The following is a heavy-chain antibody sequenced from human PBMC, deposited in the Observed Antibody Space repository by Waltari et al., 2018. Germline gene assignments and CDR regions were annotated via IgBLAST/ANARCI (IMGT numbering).Heavy chain of an antibody. CDR3: ARAVVVVPAAQAPFFGFDP. J-gene: IGHJ5*02. CDR2: INHSGST. D-gene: IGHD2-2*01. V-gene: IGHV4-34*01. Sequence: QVQLQQWGAGLLKPSETLSLTCAVYGGSFSGYYWSWIRQPPGKGLEWIGEINHSGSTNEHPSLKSRVTISVDTSKNQFSLKLSSVTAADTAVYYCARAVVVVPAAQAPFFGFDPWGQGTLVTVSS. CDR1: GGSFSGYY.